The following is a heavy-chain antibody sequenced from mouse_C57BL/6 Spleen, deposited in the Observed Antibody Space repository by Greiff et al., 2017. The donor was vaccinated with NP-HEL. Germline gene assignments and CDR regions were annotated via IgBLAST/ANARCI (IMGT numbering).Heavy chain of an antibody. J-gene: IGHJ4*01. Sequence: EVKLQESGGGLVQPGGSLKLSCAASGFTFSDYYMYWVRQTPEKRLEWVAYISNGGGSTYYPDTVKGRFTISRDNAKNTLYLQMSRLKSEDTAMYYCAATVDVYYAMDYWGQGTSVTVSS. V-gene: IGHV5-12*01. CDR3: AATVDVYYAMDY. D-gene: IGHD1-1*01. CDR1: GFTFSDYY. CDR2: ISNGGGST.